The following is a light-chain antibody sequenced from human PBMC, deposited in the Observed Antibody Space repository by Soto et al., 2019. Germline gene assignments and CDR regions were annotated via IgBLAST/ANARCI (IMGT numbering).Light chain of an antibody. CDR3: HQRQSWPRT. V-gene: IGKV3-11*01. Sequence: IVLTQSPATLSSFPGDRVTLSCRASQYINTRLAWYQHRPGQAPRLLIYQTSIRAAGIPARFSASGSGTDITLTISDVQPEDFALYYCHQRQSWPRTFGQGTKVDIK. J-gene: IGKJ1*01. CDR2: QTS. CDR1: QYINTR.